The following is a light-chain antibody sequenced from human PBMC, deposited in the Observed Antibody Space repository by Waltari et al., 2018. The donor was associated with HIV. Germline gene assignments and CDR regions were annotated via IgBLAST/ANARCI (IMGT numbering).Light chain of an antibody. Sequence: QSALTQPASVSGSPGQSITISCTGTSSDVGGYNYVSWYQQHPGKAPKLMIYEVSKRPSGVSNRFSGSKSDNTASRTISGLQAEDEADYYCSSYTSSSTLVFGGGTKLTVL. CDR3: SSYTSSSTLV. CDR1: SSDVGGYNY. J-gene: IGLJ2*01. V-gene: IGLV2-14*01. CDR2: EVS.